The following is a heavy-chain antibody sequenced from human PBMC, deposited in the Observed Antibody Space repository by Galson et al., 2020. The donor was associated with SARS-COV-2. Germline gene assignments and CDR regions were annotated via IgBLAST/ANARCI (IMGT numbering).Heavy chain of an antibody. D-gene: IGHD2-15*01. J-gene: IGHJ6*02. CDR1: GYSFTSYW. CDR3: AKEVWVENYYYGMDV. CDR2: IYPGDSDT. Sequence: GESLKISCKGSGYSFTSYWIGWVRQMPGKGLEWMGIIYPGDSDTRYSPSFRGQVTISADRSINTAYLQWGSLKASDTATYYCAKEVWVENYYYGMDVWGQGTTVTVSS. V-gene: IGHV5-51*01.